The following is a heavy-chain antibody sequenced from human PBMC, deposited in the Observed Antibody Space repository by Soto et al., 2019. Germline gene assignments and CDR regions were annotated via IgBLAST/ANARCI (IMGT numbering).Heavy chain of an antibody. D-gene: IGHD3-10*01. J-gene: IGHJ6*02. Sequence: ASVKVSCKASGHTFTSNTIHWVRQAPGQRLEWMGWINAGNGNTKYSQKFQGRVTITRDTSASTAYMELSSLRSEDTAVYYCARAQYGSGSYYQPSYYYAMAVWGQGTTVTVSS. V-gene: IGHV1-3*01. CDR3: ARAQYGSGSYYQPSYYYAMAV. CDR1: GHTFTSNT. CDR2: INAGNGNT.